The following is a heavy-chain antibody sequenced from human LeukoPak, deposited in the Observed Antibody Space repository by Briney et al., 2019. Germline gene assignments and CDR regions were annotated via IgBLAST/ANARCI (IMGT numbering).Heavy chain of an antibody. CDR1: GYTFTGYY. CDR3: ARDRDYGDYVLGY. J-gene: IGHJ4*02. Sequence: ASVKVSCKASGYTFTGYYMHWVRQAPGQGLEWMGWINPNSGDTNYAQKFQGRVTMTRDTSISTAYMELSRLRSDDTAVYYCARDRDYGDYVLGYWGQGTLVTVSS. CDR2: INPNSGDT. V-gene: IGHV1-2*02. D-gene: IGHD4-17*01.